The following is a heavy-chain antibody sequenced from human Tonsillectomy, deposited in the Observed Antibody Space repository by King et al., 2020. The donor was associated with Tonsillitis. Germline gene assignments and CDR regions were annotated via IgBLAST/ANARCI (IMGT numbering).Heavy chain of an antibody. Sequence: VQLVESGGGVVQPGRSLRLSCAASGFTFSSYAMHWVRQAPGKGLEWVAVISYDGSNKYYADSVKGRFTISRDNSKNTLYLQMNSLRAEDTAVYYCARDRGGSGSYDSNWFDPWRQGTLVTVS. J-gene: IGHJ5*02. V-gene: IGHV3-30*04. CDR1: GFTFSSYA. CDR2: ISYDGSNK. CDR3: ARDRGGSGSYDSNWFDP. D-gene: IGHD3-10*01.